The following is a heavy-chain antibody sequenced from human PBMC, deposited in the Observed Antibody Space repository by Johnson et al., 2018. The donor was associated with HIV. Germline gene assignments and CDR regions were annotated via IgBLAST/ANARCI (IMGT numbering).Heavy chain of an antibody. V-gene: IGHV3-66*02. CDR3: AGSITTSGAFDV. Sequence: EVQLVESGGGVVQPGGSLRLSCAASGFAINTYFMIWVRQAPGKGHEWVSVIFGNYNTYYADSVKGRFTISRDTSRNMLYLQMDSLRPEDMALYFCAGSITTSGAFDVWGQGTTVTVSS. D-gene: IGHD1-14*01. CDR1: GFAINTYF. CDR2: IFGNYNT. J-gene: IGHJ3*01.